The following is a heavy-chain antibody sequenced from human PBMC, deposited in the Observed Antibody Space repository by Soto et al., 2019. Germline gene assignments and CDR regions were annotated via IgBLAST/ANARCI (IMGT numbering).Heavy chain of an antibody. CDR1: GGSISSYY. CDR3: ARHVPYCSDTSHCAYGMDV. J-gene: IGHJ6*02. D-gene: IGHD2-2*01. V-gene: IGHV4-59*08. CDR2: IYYSGST. Sequence: SETMSLTCPVSGGSISSYYWSWIRQTPGKGLEWIGYIYYSGSTNYNPSLKSRVTISVDTSKNQFSLKLSSVTAADTAVYYCARHVPYCSDTSHCAYGMDVWGQGTTVTVSS.